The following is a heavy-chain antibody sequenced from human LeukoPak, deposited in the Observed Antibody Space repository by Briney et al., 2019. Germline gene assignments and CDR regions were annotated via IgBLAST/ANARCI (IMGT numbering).Heavy chain of an antibody. J-gene: IGHJ6*03. V-gene: IGHV3-23*01. D-gene: IGHD5-12*01. CDR3: AKTVYSGYDWAYYYYYYMDV. Sequence: GGSLRLSCAASGFTFSSYSMSWVRQAPGKGLEWVSAISGSGGSTYYADSVKGRFTISRDNSKNTLYLQMNSLRAEDTAVYYCAKTVYSGYDWAYYYYYYMDVWGKGTTVTISS. CDR2: ISGSGGST. CDR1: GFTFSSYS.